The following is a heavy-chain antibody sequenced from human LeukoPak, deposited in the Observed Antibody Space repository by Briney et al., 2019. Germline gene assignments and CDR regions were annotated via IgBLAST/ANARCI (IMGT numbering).Heavy chain of an antibody. CDR1: GFTFSSYA. D-gene: IGHD3-9*01. V-gene: IGHV3-23*01. J-gene: IGHJ4*02. CDR3: AKNVNYDISTGRIDY. CDR2: ISGSGGST. Sequence: GGSLRLSCAASGFTFSSYAMSWVRQAPGKGLEWVSAISGSGGSTYYADSVKGRFTISRDNSKNTLYLQMNSLRAEDTAVYYCAKNVNYDISTGRIDYWGQGTLVTVSS.